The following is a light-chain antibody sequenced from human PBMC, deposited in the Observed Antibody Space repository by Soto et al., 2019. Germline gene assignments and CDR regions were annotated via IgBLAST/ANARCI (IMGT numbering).Light chain of an antibody. J-gene: IGLJ2*01. CDR3: TSYAVGINVV. V-gene: IGLV2-8*01. CDR2: EVN. CDR1: SSDVGYYNY. Sequence: QSVLTQPPSASGSPGQSVTISCTGTSSDVGYYNYVSWYQQHPGKAPKLIIYEVNKRPSGVPDRFSGSKSGTTASLTVSGLHAEDEAEYYCTSYAVGINVVFGGGTKLTVL.